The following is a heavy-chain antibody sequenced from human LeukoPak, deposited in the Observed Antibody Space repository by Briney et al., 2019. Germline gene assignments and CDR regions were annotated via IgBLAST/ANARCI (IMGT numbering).Heavy chain of an antibody. J-gene: IGHJ6*03. D-gene: IGHD1-26*01. CDR3: AKGAGGTEDYYMDV. CDR2: ISGSGGST. V-gene: IGHV3-23*01. CDR1: GITFSSYA. Sequence: GGSLRLSCAASGITFSSYAMSWVRQAPGKGLEWVSAISGSGGSTYYADSVKGRFTISRDNSKNTLYLQMNSLRADDTAAYYCAKGAGGTEDYYMDVWGKGTTVTVPS.